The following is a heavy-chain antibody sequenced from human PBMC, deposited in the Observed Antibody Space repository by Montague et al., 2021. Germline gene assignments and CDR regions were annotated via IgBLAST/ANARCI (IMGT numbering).Heavy chain of an antibody. V-gene: IGHV4-59*01. CDR1: GGSISSYY. Sequence: SETLSLTCTVSGGSISSYYWSWIRQPPGKGLECIGYIHYSGTTNYNPSLKSRVTLSVDTSKNQISLKLSPVTAADTAVYYCARSHYYVIKFDLWGRGTLVTVSS. CDR2: IHYSGTT. D-gene: IGHD3-10*01. J-gene: IGHJ2*01. CDR3: ARSHYYVIKFDL.